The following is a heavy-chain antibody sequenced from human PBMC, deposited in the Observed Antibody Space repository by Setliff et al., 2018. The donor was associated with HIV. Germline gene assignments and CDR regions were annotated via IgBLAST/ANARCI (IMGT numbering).Heavy chain of an antibody. Sequence: KPSETLSLTCTVSGGSISSGDYYWSWIRQPPGKGLEWIGSTYHSGSTYYNPSLKSRVTISVDTSKNQFSLKLSSVTAADTAVYYCARDDSSGWHFYYYYGMDVWGQGTTVTVSS. CDR1: GGSISSGDYY. CDR2: TYHSGST. D-gene: IGHD6-19*01. J-gene: IGHJ6*02. V-gene: IGHV4-39*07. CDR3: ARDDSSGWHFYYYYGMDV.